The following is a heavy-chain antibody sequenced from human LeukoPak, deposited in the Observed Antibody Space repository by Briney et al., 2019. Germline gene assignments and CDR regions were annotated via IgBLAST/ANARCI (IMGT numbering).Heavy chain of an antibody. Sequence: GGSLRLSCAASGFTFSSYWMSWVRQAPGKGLEWVANIKQDGSEKYYVDSVKGRFTISRDNAKNSLYLQMNSLRAEDTAVYYCARALSSSPPDVWGKGTTVTISP. V-gene: IGHV3-7*01. D-gene: IGHD6-6*01. J-gene: IGHJ6*04. CDR1: GFTFSSYW. CDR3: ARALSSSPPDV. CDR2: IKQDGSEK.